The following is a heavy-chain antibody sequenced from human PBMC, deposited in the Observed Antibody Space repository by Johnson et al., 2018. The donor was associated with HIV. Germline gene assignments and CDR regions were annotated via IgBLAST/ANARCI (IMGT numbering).Heavy chain of an antibody. CDR1: GFTFSSYA. CDR3: AKGQVARGAFDI. CDR2: ISYDGRNK. Sequence: QVQLVESGGGVVQPGRSLRLSCAASGFTFSSYAMHWVRQAPGKGLEWVAVISYDGRNKYYADSVKGRFTISRDNSKNTLYLHMSSLRLEDTAVYYCAKGQVARGAFDIWGQGTTVTVSS. J-gene: IGHJ3*02. V-gene: IGHV3-30*04.